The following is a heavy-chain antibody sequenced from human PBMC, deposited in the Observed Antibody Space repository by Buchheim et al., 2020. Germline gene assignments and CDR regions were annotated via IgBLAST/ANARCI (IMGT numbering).Heavy chain of an antibody. CDR2: FYYSGST. CDR3: ARGPTWGITMVRGASRFDP. CDR1: GGSISSGGYY. J-gene: IGHJ5*02. D-gene: IGHD3-10*01. Sequence: QVQLQESGPGLVKPSQTLSLTCSVSGGSISSGGYYWTWIRQHPGKGLEWIGYFYYSGSTYYNPSLKSRVIISVDTSKNQFSLKLSSVTAADTAVYYCARGPTWGITMVRGASRFDPWGQGTL. V-gene: IGHV4-31*03.